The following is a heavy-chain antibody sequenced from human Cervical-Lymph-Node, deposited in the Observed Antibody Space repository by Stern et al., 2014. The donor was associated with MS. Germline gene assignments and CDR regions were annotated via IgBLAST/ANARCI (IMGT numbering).Heavy chain of an antibody. CDR2: ISAYNCNT. J-gene: IGHJ1*01. CDR3: ARDGPREQLPPGNFQH. V-gene: IGHV1-18*01. D-gene: IGHD2-2*01. Sequence: VQLVESGAEVKKPGASVKVSCKASGYTFTSYGISWVRQAPGQGLEWMGWISAYNCNTNYAQKLQGRVTMTTDTSTSTAYMELRSLRSDDTAVYYCARDGPREQLPPGNFQHWGQGTLVTVSS. CDR1: GYTFTSYG.